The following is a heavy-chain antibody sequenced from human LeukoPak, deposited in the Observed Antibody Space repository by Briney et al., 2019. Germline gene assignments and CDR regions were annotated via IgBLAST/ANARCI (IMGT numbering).Heavy chain of an antibody. J-gene: IGHJ4*02. CDR1: GFTFSSYW. V-gene: IGHV3-74*01. CDR2: IKSDGRTT. CDR3: ARARDTWRFDY. Sequence: GGSLRLSCAASGFTFSSYWMHWVRQAPGKGLVWVSLIKSDGRTTNYADSVKGRFTISRDNAKNTLYLQMSSLRAEDTAVYYCARARDTWRFDYWGQGSLVTVSS. D-gene: IGHD3-3*01.